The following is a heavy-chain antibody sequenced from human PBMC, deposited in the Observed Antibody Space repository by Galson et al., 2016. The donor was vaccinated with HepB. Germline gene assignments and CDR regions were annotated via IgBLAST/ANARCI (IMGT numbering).Heavy chain of an antibody. CDR2: IDPKSGGT. Sequence: SVKVSCKASGYIFTDSYIHWVRQAPGQGIEWMGWIDPKSGGTHYAQKFEGWVTLTRDTSFSTVYMELSRLKSDDTAVYYCARDFSPYGWYWFDTWGQGTLVTVSS. V-gene: IGHV1-2*04. J-gene: IGHJ5*02. CDR1: GYIFTDSY. D-gene: IGHD6-19*01. CDR3: ARDFSPYGWYWFDT.